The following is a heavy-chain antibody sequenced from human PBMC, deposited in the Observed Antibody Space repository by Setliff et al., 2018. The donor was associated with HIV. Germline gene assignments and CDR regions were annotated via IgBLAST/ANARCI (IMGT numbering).Heavy chain of an antibody. CDR1: GGSFSSYH. Sequence: SETLSLTCTVSGGSFSSYHWSWIRHRAGKGLEWIGHIYASGSTKYNPSLESRVTMSVDTSRTQFSLKLRSVTAADTAVCYCARVGASGVPSTMDYYYYMDVWGKGTTVTVSS. CDR3: ARVGASGVPSTMDYYYYMDV. J-gene: IGHJ6*03. V-gene: IGHV4-4*07. D-gene: IGHD3-10*01. CDR2: IYASGST.